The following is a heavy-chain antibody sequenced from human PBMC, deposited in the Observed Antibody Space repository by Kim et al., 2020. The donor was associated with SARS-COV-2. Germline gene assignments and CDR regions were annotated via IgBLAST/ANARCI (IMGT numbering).Heavy chain of an antibody. V-gene: IGHV3-48*02. J-gene: IGHJ4*02. CDR1: VFTFSSYS. Sequence: GGSLRLSCAASVFTFSSYSMNWVRQAPGKGLEWVSYISSGSSTIYYADSVKGRFTISRDNAKNSLYLQMHSLRDEDTAVYYCARDRSGYYLDYWGQGTL. CDR2: ISSGSSTI. CDR3: ARDRSGYYLDY. D-gene: IGHD3-22*01.